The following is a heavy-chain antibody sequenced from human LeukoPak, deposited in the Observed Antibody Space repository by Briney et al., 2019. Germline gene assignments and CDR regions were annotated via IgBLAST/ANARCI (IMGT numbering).Heavy chain of an antibody. Sequence: ASVKVSCKASGYTFTSYGISWVRQAPGQGLEWMGWISAYNGNTNYAQKLQGRVTMTTDTSTSTAYMELRSLRSDDTAVYYCARDPGHEYYDFWSGYPDAFDIWGQGTMVTVSS. CDR1: GYTFTSYG. J-gene: IGHJ3*02. CDR2: ISAYNGNT. D-gene: IGHD3-3*01. V-gene: IGHV1-18*01. CDR3: ARDPGHEYYDFWSGYPDAFDI.